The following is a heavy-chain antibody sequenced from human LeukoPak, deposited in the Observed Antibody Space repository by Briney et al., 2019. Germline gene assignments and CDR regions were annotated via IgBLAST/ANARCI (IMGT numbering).Heavy chain of an antibody. D-gene: IGHD1-1*01. J-gene: IGHJ4*02. CDR1: GDSVSTSYY. V-gene: IGHV4-38-2*02. CDR3: ARDGPWKSDC. Sequence: PSETLSLTCTVSGDSVSTSYYWGWIRQPPGKGLEWIGSTSGSTYYNPSLKSRVTISVDTSRDQFSLKPTSVTAADTAVYYCARDGPWKSDCWGQGTLVTVSS. CDR2: TSGST.